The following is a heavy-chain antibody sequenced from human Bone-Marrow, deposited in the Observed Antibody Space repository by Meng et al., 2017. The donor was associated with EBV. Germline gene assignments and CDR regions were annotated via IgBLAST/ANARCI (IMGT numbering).Heavy chain of an antibody. CDR2: INTNTGNP. V-gene: IGHV7-4-1*02. D-gene: IGHD1/OR15-1a*01. Sequence: QVELVQSGAGVTKPGAHVKVPCKASGYTLLSYSLNWVGQAPGQGLEWMGWINTNTGNPTYALGFTGRIVLSLDTSVSTAYLQISSLKADDTGVYYCATGNNGSDFHYWGQGTLVTVSS. J-gene: IGHJ4*02. CDR3: ATGNNGSDFHY. CDR1: GYTLLSYS.